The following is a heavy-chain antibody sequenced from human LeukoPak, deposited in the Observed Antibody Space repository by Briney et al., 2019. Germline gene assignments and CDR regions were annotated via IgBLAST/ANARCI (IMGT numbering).Heavy chain of an antibody. CDR3: ARTTPTVTTTWTSAFDI. D-gene: IGHD4-17*01. V-gene: IGHV4-38-2*02. Sequence: SETLSLTCTVSGYSISSGYYWGWIRQPPGKGLEWIGSIYHSGSTYYNPSLKSRVTISVDTSKNQFSLKLSSVTAADTAVYYCARTTPTVTTTWTSAFDIWGQGTMVTVSS. J-gene: IGHJ3*02. CDR1: GYSISSGYY. CDR2: IYHSGST.